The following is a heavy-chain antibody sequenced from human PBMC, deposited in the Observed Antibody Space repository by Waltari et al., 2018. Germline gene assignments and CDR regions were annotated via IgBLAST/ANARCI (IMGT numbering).Heavy chain of an antibody. J-gene: IGHJ4*02. CDR3: ARGTYTVTTKGYFDY. V-gene: IGHV3-7*01. CDR1: GVPFIIHW. CDR2: IKQEGSGK. Sequence: EVQLVESGGGLVQPGGSLCLSCAAAGVPFIIHWTSWVRKAPGKGLEWVANIKQEGSGKYYVDSVEGRFTISRDNAKTSLSLQMNSLRADDTAVYYCARGTYTVTTKGYFDYWGQGTLVTVSS. D-gene: IGHD4-17*01.